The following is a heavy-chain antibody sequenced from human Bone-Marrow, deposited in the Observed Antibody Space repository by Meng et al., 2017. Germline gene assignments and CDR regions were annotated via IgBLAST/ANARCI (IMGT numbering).Heavy chain of an antibody. CDR3: ARGYCSTTNCNWFDP. CDR2: IYHTGST. J-gene: IGHJ5*02. V-gene: IGHV4-4*02. Sequence: QVQLQESGPGLVKPSGTLSLTCTVSGGSISGSSWWTWVRQPQGKGLEWIGEIYHTGSTNYNPSLKSRVTISVDKSKNQFSLKLSSVTAADTAVYYCARGYCSTTNCNWFDPWGQGTLVTVSS. CDR1: GGSISGSSW. D-gene: IGHD2-2*01.